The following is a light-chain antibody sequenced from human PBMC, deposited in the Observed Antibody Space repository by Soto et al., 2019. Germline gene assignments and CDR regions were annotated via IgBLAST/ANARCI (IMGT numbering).Light chain of an antibody. CDR2: DVN. J-gene: IGLJ2*01. V-gene: IGLV2-11*01. CDR1: SSDVGGYNY. CDR3: CSYAGDYTLI. Sequence: QSVLTQPRSVSGSPGQSVTISCTGTSSDVGGYNYVSWYQHHPDKAPKVMIYDVNKRLSGVPDRFSGSKSGNTASLTISGLQAEDEADYYCCSYAGDYTLIFGGGTKLTVL.